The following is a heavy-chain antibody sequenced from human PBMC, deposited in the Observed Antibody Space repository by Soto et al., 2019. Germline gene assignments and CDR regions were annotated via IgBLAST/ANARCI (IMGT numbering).Heavy chain of an antibody. D-gene: IGHD4-4*01. J-gene: IGHJ3*02. CDR3: ARERRRRDGYNNPDAFDI. CDR2: ISYDGSNK. V-gene: IGHV3-30-3*01. CDR1: GFTFSSYA. Sequence: LRLSCAASGFTFSSYAMHWVRQAPGKGLEWVAVISYDGSNKYYADSVKGRFTISRDNSKNTLYLQMNSLRAEDTAVYYCARERRRRDGYNNPDAFDIWGQGTMVTVSS.